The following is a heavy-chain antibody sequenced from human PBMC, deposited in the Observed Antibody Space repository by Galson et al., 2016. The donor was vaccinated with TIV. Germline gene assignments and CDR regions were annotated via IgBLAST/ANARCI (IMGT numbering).Heavy chain of an antibody. D-gene: IGHD5-24*01. CDR2: IDWDDDT. J-gene: IGHJ4*02. V-gene: IGHV2-70*03. Sequence: GWIRQPPGKALEWLARIDWDDDTFYSTSLKTRLTISKDTSKNQVVLTMTNMDPEDTAVYYCARGDDYNYQKAILNYWGQGTLVIVSS. CDR3: ARGDDYNYQKAILNY.